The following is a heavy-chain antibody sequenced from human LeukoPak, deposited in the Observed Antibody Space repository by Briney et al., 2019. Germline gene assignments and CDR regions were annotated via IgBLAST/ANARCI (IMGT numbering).Heavy chain of an antibody. CDR3: ARDGGSYSRNWLDP. D-gene: IGHD3-16*01. Sequence: SETLPLTCTISGVPFSSYYWSWIRQSPGKGLEWIGYVHQSGTTNSNPSLKSRVTISVDTSKNQFSLKLTSVAAADTAVYYCARDGGSYSRNWLDPWGRGTLVTVSS. J-gene: IGHJ5*02. CDR1: GVPFSSYY. CDR2: VHQSGTT. V-gene: IGHV4-59*01.